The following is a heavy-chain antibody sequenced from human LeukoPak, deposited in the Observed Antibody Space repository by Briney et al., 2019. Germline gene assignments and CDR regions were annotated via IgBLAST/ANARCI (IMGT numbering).Heavy chain of an antibody. V-gene: IGHV4-59*01. CDR2: IYYSGST. D-gene: IGHD6-19*01. J-gene: IGHJ4*02. CDR1: GGSISSYY. Sequence: SETLSLTCTVSGGSISSYYWSWIRQPPGKGLEWIGYIYYSGSTNYNPSLKSRVTISVDTSKNQFSLKRSSVTAADTAVYYCARGEAVAGTVDFDYWGQGTLVTVSS. CDR3: ARGEAVAGTVDFDY.